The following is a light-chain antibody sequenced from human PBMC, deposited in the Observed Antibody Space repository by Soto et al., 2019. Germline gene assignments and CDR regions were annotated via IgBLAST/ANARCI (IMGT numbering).Light chain of an antibody. J-gene: IGKJ1*01. CDR3: QQYSNWPRT. CDR1: QSVDIN. Sequence: EIVLTQSPATLSVSPGDRVTLSCRASQSVDINLAWYQQRPGQAPRLLVYGASTKATDMPGRFSGRGSGTEVTLTINNRQSEDFAVYYWQQYSNWPRTFGQGTKVEIK. CDR2: GAS. V-gene: IGKV3-15*01.